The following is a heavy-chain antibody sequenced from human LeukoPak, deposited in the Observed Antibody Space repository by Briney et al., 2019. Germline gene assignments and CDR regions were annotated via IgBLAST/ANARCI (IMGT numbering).Heavy chain of an antibody. CDR2: ISGSGGST. J-gene: IGHJ4*02. Sequence: GGSLRLSCAASGFTFSSYSMNWVRQAPGKGLEWVSAISGSGGSTYYADSVKGRFTISRDNSKNTLYLQMNSLRAEDTAVYCCAKIYDSSGYYYHGGYYFDYWGQGTLVTVSS. CDR3: AKIYDSSGYYYHGGYYFDY. CDR1: GFTFSSYS. D-gene: IGHD3-22*01. V-gene: IGHV3-23*01.